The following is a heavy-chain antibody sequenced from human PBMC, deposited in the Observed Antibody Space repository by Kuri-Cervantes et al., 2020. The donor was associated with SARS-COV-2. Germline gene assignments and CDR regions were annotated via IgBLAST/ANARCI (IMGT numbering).Heavy chain of an antibody. V-gene: IGHV3-33*01. CDR3: VRGKHLWSRGGYFDY. J-gene: IGHJ4*02. Sequence: GGSLRLSCSASGFTFSGYGMHWVRQAPGKGLEWVAVIWYDGTKKLYADSVEGRFTISRDNSNNTVYLEMNSLRDEDTAVYYCVRGKHLWSRGGYFDYWGQGTLVTVSS. CDR1: GFTFSGYG. CDR2: IWYDGTKK. D-gene: IGHD3-3*02.